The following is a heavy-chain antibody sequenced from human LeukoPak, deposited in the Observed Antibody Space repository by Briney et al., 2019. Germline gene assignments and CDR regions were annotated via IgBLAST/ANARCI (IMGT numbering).Heavy chain of an antibody. J-gene: IGHJ4*02. CDR1: GGSISSYY. D-gene: IGHD6-19*01. CDR3: ARGNSSGWYFPVSAFDY. Sequence: SETLTLTCTVSGGSISSYYCSWIRQPPGKGLKWIGNIYYSGYTTYSPSLRSRVTISVDTSKNQFSLKLSSVTAADTAVYYCARGNSSGWYFPVSAFDYWGQGTLVTVSS. V-gene: IGHV4-59*12. CDR2: IYYSGYT.